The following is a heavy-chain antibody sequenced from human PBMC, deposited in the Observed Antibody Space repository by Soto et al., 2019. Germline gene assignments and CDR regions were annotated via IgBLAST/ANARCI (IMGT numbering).Heavy chain of an antibody. Sequence: GESLKISCKASGYSFSTYWIAWVRQRPGKGLDWMGIIYPGDSDTRYSPSFHGQVTISVDNSIDTAYLEWTTLRASDSAMYYCARHSLATQPGDYWGQGTRVTVSS. D-gene: IGHD5-12*01. CDR3: ARHSLATQPGDY. CDR1: GYSFSTYW. CDR2: IYPGDSDT. V-gene: IGHV5-51*01. J-gene: IGHJ4*02.